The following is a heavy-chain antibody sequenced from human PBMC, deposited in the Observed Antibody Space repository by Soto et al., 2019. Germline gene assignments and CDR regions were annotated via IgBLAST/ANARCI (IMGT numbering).Heavy chain of an antibody. CDR2: IYWDDDK. CDR1: AFSLSTGGVG. J-gene: IGHJ3*02. CDR3: AHSKDIVVVVAAYSLSGAFDI. D-gene: IGHD2-15*01. Sequence: SGPTLVNPTQTLALTCTFSAFSLSTGGVGVGWIRQPPGKALEWLALIYWDDDKRYSPSLRSRLTITKDTSKNQVVLTMTNMDPVDTATYYCAHSKDIVVVVAAYSLSGAFDIWGQGTMVTVSS. V-gene: IGHV2-5*02.